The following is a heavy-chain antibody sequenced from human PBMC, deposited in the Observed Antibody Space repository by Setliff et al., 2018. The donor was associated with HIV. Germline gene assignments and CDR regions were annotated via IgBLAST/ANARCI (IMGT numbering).Heavy chain of an antibody. CDR3: AKNTPSIINYPYYYYMDV. J-gene: IGHJ6*03. CDR1: GFTFSSFA. V-gene: IGHV3-23*01. D-gene: IGHD1-7*01. Sequence: PGGSLRLSCAASGFTFSSFAMTWVRQAPGKGLEWVSSISGSAGSTYYADSVKGRFTISRDNSKNTLYLQMNSLRAEDTALYYCAKNTPSIINYPYYYYMDVWGKGTTVTVSS. CDR2: ISGSAGST.